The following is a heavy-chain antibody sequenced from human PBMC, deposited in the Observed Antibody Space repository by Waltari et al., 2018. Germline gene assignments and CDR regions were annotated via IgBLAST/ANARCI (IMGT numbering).Heavy chain of an antibody. CDR2: INHSGST. V-gene: IGHV4-34*01. Sequence: QVQLQPWGAGLLKPSETLSLPCAVYGGSFRGSYWSWILQPPGKGLEWIGEINHSGSTNYNPSLKSRVTISVDTSKNQFSLKLSSVTAADTAVYYCASRGWLVHFFDYWGQGTLVTVSS. CDR1: GGSFRGSY. CDR3: ASRGWLVHFFDY. J-gene: IGHJ4*02. D-gene: IGHD6-19*01.